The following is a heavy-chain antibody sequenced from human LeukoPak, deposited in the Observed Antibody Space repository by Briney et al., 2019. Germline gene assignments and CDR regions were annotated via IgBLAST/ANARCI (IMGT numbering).Heavy chain of an antibody. V-gene: IGHV1-8*01. D-gene: IGHD4-23*01. Sequence: ASVTVSCKASGYTFTSYDINWVRQATGQGLEWMGWMNPNSGNTGYAHNFQGRVTMTRNTSISTAYMELSSLRSEDTAVHYCASTGGLTPFDYWGQGTLVTVSS. J-gene: IGHJ4*02. CDR3: ASTGGLTPFDY. CDR2: MNPNSGNT. CDR1: GYTFTSYD.